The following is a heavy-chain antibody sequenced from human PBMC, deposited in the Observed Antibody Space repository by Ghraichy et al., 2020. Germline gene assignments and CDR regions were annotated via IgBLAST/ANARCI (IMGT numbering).Heavy chain of an antibody. Sequence: GGSLRLSCAASGFTFSSFDMHWVRQAPGKGLEWVAFSRYDGSNTYYADSVKGRFTISRDTSKNTLYLQMNSLRAEDTAVYYCARDLNSSGWYPLLGNWGQGTLVTVSS. CDR1: GFTFSSFD. CDR3: ARDLNSSGWYPLLGN. V-gene: IGHV3-30*02. D-gene: IGHD6-19*01. CDR2: SRYDGSNT. J-gene: IGHJ4*02.